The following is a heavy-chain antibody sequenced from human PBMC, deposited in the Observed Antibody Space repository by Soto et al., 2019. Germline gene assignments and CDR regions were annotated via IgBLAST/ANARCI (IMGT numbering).Heavy chain of an antibody. D-gene: IGHD5-18*01. CDR3: ARWWGGYSYGVYYYYGMDV. V-gene: IGHV4-59*11. Sequence: PSETLSLTCTVSGYPITSHCWSWIRQPPGRGLQWIGHLCYSGNTNYNPSLKSRVTISGDTSKNQFSLNLSSVTAADTAVYYCARWWGGYSYGVYYYYGMDVWGQGTTVTVSS. CDR1: GYPITSHC. J-gene: IGHJ6*02. CDR2: LCYSGNT.